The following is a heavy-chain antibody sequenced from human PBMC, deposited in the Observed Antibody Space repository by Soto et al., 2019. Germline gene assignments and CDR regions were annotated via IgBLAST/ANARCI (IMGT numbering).Heavy chain of an antibody. CDR3: AGDPDSHYNDSHASSYP. V-gene: IGHV1-69*04. D-gene: IGHD4-4*01. CDR1: GGTFSTYT. Sequence: KTGVASVKVSCKASGGTFSTYTITWVRQAPGQGLEWMGRIIPIIGIINYAQKFQGRVTISADKFTGTAYMELTGLRSDDTAVYYCAGDPDSHYNDSHASSYPWGQGTLVTVSS. CDR2: IIPIIGII. J-gene: IGHJ5*02.